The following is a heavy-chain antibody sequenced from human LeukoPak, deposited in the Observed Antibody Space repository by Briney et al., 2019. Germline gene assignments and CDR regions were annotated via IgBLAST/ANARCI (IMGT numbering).Heavy chain of an antibody. D-gene: IGHD2-21*01. CDR2: IIPIFGTA. CDR1: GGTFSSYA. V-gene: IGHV1-69*05. CDR3: ARLAKIDGWFDP. Sequence: AASVKVSCKASGGTFSSYAISWVRQAPGQGLEWMGGIIPIFGTANYAQKFQGRVTITTDESTRTAYMELSSLRSEDTAVYYCARLAKIDGWFDPWGQGTLVTVSS. J-gene: IGHJ5*02.